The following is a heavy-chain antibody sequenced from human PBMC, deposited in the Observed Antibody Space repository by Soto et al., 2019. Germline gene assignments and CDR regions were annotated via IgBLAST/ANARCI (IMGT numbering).Heavy chain of an antibody. Sequence: SETLSLTCSVSGGSINGYYWSWIRQPPGKGLEWIGFIHYSGSTNYNPSFNSRVTMSVDTSKNQFSLKLRSVTAADTAVYYCGRHHDSWGQGTLVTVSS. CDR1: GGSINGYY. V-gene: IGHV4-59*08. J-gene: IGHJ4*02. CDR3: GRHHDS. CDR2: IHYSGST.